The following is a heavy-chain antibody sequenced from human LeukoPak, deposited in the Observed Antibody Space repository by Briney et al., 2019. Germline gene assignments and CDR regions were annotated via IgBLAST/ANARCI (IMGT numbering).Heavy chain of an antibody. Sequence: ASVKVSCKASGYTFTGYYMHWVRQAPGQGLEWMGWISTYNGNTNYAQKLQGRVTVTTDTSTSTAYMELRSLRSDDTALYYCARQSAITMVRGVYEYWGQGTLVTVSS. V-gene: IGHV1-18*04. CDR3: ARQSAITMVRGVYEY. D-gene: IGHD3-10*01. J-gene: IGHJ4*02. CDR1: GYTFTGYY. CDR2: ISTYNGNT.